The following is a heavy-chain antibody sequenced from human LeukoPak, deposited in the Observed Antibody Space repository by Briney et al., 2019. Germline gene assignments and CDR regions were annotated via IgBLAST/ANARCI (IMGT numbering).Heavy chain of an antibody. CDR3: AREDYGGNSFDF. Sequence: GGSLRLSCAASGFAFSNYSMNWVRQAPGKGLEWISYISTSSSTIYYADSVKGRLTISRDNAKNSVSLQMTSLRADDTAVYYCAREDYGGNSFDFWGQGTLVTVSS. J-gene: IGHJ4*02. CDR1: GFAFSNYS. V-gene: IGHV3-48*04. D-gene: IGHD4-23*01. CDR2: ISTSSSTI.